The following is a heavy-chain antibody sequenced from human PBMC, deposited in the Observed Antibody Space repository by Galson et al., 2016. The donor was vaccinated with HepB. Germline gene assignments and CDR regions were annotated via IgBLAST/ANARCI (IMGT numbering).Heavy chain of an antibody. CDR3: VKVGSAIAVTGYFDN. CDR1: GFSFQNYA. Sequence: SLRLSCAVSGFSFQNYAMHWVRQAPGKGLEWVSLISWDAGTTYYVDSLKGRFTISRDSTKNSLYLQMNSLRPEDTAIYYCVKVGSAIAVTGYFDNWGQGTLVTVSS. D-gene: IGHD6-19*01. V-gene: IGHV3-43D*03. CDR2: ISWDAGTT. J-gene: IGHJ4*02.